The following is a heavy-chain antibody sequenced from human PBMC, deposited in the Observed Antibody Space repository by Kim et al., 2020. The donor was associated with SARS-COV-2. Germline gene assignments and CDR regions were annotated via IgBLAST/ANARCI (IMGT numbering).Heavy chain of an antibody. D-gene: IGHD6-13*01. J-gene: IGHJ4*02. CDR1: GYSFSSKW. CDR3: AMELSGTAYDY. CDR2: IYPGGSET. Sequence: GESLKISCKGSGYSFSSKWIGWVRQMPGKGLEWMGFIYPGGSETRYSPSFQGQVTISADTSITTAYLQWGSLKASDTTMYYCAMELSGTAYDYWGQGTLV. V-gene: IGHV5-51*01.